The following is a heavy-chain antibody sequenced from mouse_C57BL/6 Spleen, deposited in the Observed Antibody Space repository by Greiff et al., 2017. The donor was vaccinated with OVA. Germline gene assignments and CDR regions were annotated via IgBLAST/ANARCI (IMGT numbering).Heavy chain of an antibody. D-gene: IGHD1-1*01. CDR3: ARSGDYGSSYVPPY. V-gene: IGHV1-50*01. Sequence: QVQLQQPGAELVKPGASVKLSCKASGYTFTSYWMQWVKQRPGQGLEWIGEIDPSDSYTNYNQKFKGKATLPVDTSSSTAYMQLSSLTSEDCAVYYCARSGDYGSSYVPPYWGQGTLVTVSA. CDR2: IDPSDSYT. J-gene: IGHJ3*01. CDR1: GYTFTSYW.